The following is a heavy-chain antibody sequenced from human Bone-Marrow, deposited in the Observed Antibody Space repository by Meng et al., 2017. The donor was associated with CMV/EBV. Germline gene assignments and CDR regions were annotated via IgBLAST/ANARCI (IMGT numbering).Heavy chain of an antibody. Sequence: GESLKISCAASGFTFSSYGMHWVRQAPGKGLEWVAFIRYDGSNKYYADSVKGRFTISRDNSTNTLYLQMNSLRAEDTAVYYCAKGFDYYGSRSYGYFDYWGQGTLVTASS. V-gene: IGHV3-30*02. CDR2: IRYDGSNK. CDR3: AKGFDYYGSRSYGYFDY. CDR1: GFTFSSYG. D-gene: IGHD3-10*01. J-gene: IGHJ4*02.